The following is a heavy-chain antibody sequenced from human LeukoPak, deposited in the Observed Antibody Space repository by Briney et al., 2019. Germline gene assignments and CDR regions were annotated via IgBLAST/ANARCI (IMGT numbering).Heavy chain of an antibody. J-gene: IGHJ4*02. V-gene: IGHV1-46*01. CDR3: ANFGPGYSYGRDFDH. CDR2: INPSGGST. D-gene: IGHD5-18*01. CDR1: GHTFTSNY. Sequence: GASVKVSCTASGHTFTSNYMHWVRQAPGQGLEWMGIINPSGGSTSYAQKFQDKITMTRDTSTSTVYMELSSLRSEDTAVYYCANFGPGYSYGRDFDHWGQGTLVTVSS.